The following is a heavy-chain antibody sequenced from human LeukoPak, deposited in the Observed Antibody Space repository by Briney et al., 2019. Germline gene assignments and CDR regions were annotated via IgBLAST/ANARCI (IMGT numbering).Heavy chain of an antibody. D-gene: IGHD3-10*01. CDR1: GFTFSSYE. J-gene: IGHJ5*02. CDR3: ARFGYGSWFDP. Sequence: PGGSLRLSCAASGFTFSSYEMNWVRQAPGKRLEWVSYISSSGSTIYYADSVKGRFTISRDNAKNSLYLQMNSLRAEDTAVYYCARFGYGSWFDPWGQGTLVTVSS. V-gene: IGHV3-48*03. CDR2: ISSSGSTI.